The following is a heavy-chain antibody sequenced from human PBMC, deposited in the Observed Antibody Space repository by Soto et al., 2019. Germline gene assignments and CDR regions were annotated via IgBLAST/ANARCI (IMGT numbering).Heavy chain of an antibody. CDR3: ARVAYYYDSSGYYDY. CDR2: ISSSSSTI. V-gene: IGHV3-48*02. D-gene: IGHD3-22*01. J-gene: IGHJ4*02. Sequence: GGSLRLSCAASGFTFSSHSMNWVRQAPGKGLEWVSYISSSSSTIYYADSVKGRFTISRDNAKNSLYLQMNSLRDEDTAVYYCARVAYYYDSSGYYDYWGQGTLVTVSS. CDR1: GFTFSSHS.